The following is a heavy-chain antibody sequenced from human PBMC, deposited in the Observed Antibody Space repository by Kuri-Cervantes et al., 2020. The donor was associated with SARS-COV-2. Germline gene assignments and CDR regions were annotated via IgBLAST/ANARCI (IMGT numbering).Heavy chain of an antibody. Sequence: ASVKVSCKASGYTFTDYYIHWVRQAPGQGLEWMGWINPNGGGTNYAQKFQGRVTMTRGTSITTAYMGLSRLRLDDTAVYYCARVRQNDFQAFDYWGQGTLVTVSS. CDR3: ARVRQNDFQAFDY. D-gene: IGHD3-3*01. CDR2: INPNGGGT. V-gene: IGHV1-2*02. J-gene: IGHJ4*02. CDR1: GYTFTDYY.